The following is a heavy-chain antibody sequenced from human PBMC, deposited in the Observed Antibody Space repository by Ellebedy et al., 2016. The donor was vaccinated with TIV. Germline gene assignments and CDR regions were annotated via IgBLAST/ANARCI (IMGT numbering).Heavy chain of an antibody. Sequence: SGPTLVKPTETLTLTCTVSGFSHSNIIMGVSWFRRPPGKALEWLAHIFPNDKESYTTSLKRRLTLSKDNAKSQVVLTMSNMDPVDAATYYCARTLRYCGGDCSFLFDFWGQGTLVTVSS. CDR2: IFPNDKE. J-gene: IGHJ4*02. V-gene: IGHV2-26*01. D-gene: IGHD2-21*02. CDR3: ARTLRYCGGDCSFLFDF. CDR1: GFSHSNIIMG.